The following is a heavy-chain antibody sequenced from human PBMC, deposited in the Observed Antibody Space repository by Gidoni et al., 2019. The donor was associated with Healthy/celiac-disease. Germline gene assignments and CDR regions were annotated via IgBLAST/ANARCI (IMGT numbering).Heavy chain of an antibody. V-gene: IGHV3-48*02. CDR2: ISSSSSTI. J-gene: IGHJ4*02. Sequence: EVQLVESGGGLVQPGGSLRLTCAASGFTFSSYIMNWVRQAPGKGLEWDSHISSSSSTIYYADSVKGRFTISRDNAKNSLYLQMNSLRDEDTAVYYCARDTDFWSGYSPSFDYWGQGTLVTVSS. CDR1: GFTFSSYI. D-gene: IGHD3-3*01. CDR3: ARDTDFWSGYSPSFDY.